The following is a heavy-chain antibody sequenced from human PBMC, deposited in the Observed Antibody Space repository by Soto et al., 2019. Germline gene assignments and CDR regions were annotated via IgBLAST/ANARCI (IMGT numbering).Heavy chain of an antibody. CDR2: IYFTGTT. D-gene: IGHD6-19*01. Sequence: LSRTSTDPGHSRSSGGYYWSWIRQHPGKGLEWVGYIYFTGTTLYNPSPKSRLAISVDTSKNQFSLKLTSVTAADTAVYYCARDWGSSGWPNWGQGVLVTVSS. CDR1: GHSRSSGGYY. J-gene: IGHJ4*02. V-gene: IGHV4-31*03. CDR3: ARDWGSSGWPN.